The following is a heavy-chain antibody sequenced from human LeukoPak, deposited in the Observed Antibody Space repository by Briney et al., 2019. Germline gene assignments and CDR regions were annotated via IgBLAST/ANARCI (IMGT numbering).Heavy chain of an antibody. Sequence: GGSLRLSCVASGFIFSSYAVHWVRQAPGKGLEWVAIISYDGTNKYYADSVKGRFTISRDNSKNTLYLEMNSLRVEDTAVYYCARDPYCSSSSCYTTFDYWGQGTLVTVSS. D-gene: IGHD2-2*02. V-gene: IGHV3-30-3*01. J-gene: IGHJ4*02. CDR2: ISYDGTNK. CDR1: GFIFSSYA. CDR3: ARDPYCSSSSCYTTFDY.